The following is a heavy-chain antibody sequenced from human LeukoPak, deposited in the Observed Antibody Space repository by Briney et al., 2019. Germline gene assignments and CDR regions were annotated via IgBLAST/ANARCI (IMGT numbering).Heavy chain of an antibody. Sequence: SETLSLTCAVYGGSFSGYYWSWIRQPLGKGLEWIGEINHSGSTNYNPSLKSRVTISVDTSKNQFSLKLSSVTAADTAVYYCARGFGELRNRITGHSDYWGQGTLVTVSS. CDR3: ARGFGELRNRITGHSDY. CDR1: GGSFSGYY. J-gene: IGHJ4*02. CDR2: INHSGST. D-gene: IGHD3-10*01. V-gene: IGHV4-34*01.